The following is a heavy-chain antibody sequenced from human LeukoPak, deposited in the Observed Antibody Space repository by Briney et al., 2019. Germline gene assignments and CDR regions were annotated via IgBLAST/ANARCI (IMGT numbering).Heavy chain of an antibody. Sequence: GGSLRLSCAASGSTLGGYTMNWVRQAPGKGLEWVSSISSGGDYKYYADSVRGRFTISRDNAENSLFLEMNGLRADDTAVYYCARDQGYCISTNCGHYYYGLDVWGQGTTVTVSS. CDR1: GSTLGGYT. D-gene: IGHD2-2*01. J-gene: IGHJ6*02. CDR2: ISSGGDYK. CDR3: ARDQGYCISTNCGHYYYGLDV. V-gene: IGHV3-21*01.